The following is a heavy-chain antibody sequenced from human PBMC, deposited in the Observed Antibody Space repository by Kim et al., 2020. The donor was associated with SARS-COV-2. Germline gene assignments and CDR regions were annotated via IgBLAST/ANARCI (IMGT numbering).Heavy chain of an antibody. V-gene: IGHV3-53*01. Sequence: GGSLRLSCAASGFTVSSNYMSWVRQAPGKGLEWVSVIYSGGSTYYADSVKGRFTISRDNSKNTLYLQMNSLRAEDTAVYYCARDRRLYYGSGSYYNEVGYYYGMDVWGQGTTVTVSS. CDR1: GFTVSSNY. J-gene: IGHJ6*02. D-gene: IGHD3-10*01. CDR2: IYSGGST. CDR3: ARDRRLYYGSGSYYNEVGYYYGMDV.